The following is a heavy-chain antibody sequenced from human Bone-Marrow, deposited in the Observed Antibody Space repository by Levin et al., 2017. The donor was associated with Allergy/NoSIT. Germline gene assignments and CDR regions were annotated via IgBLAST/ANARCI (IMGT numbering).Heavy chain of an antibody. CDR1: GYAFHNYY. D-gene: IGHD3/OR15-3a*01. J-gene: IGHJ6*01. V-gene: IGHV1-18*01. CDR2: ITPYTGDR. Sequence: ASVKVSCKASGYAFHNYYISWVRQAPGQGLDWIGCITPYTGDRFNPYYENRHYAQKFQGRVSLTTDTSTNTAYMELRSLRFDDTATYYCTRNDFWGAGRFDYAMDVWGQGTTVSVSS. CDR3: TRNDFWGAGRFDYAMDV.